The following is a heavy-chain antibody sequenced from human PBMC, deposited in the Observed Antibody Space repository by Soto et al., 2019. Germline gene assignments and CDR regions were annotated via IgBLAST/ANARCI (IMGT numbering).Heavy chain of an antibody. V-gene: IGHV4-31*03. CDR1: GGSISSGGYY. D-gene: IGHD3-22*01. Sequence: SETLSLTCTVSGGSISSGGYYWSWIRQHPGKVLEWIGYIYYSGSTYYNPSLKSRVTISVDTSKNQFSLKLSSVTAADTAVYYCARDSDYYDSSGLRPWGQGALVTVSS. CDR2: IYYSGST. J-gene: IGHJ5*02. CDR3: ARDSDYYDSSGLRP.